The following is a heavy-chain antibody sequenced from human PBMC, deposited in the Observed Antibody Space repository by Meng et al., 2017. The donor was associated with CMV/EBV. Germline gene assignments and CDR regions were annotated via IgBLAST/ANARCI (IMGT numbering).Heavy chain of an antibody. Sequence: GGSLRLSCAASGFTFSSYGMHWVRQAPGKGLEWVADIWYDGSNKYYADSVKGRFTISRDNSKNTLYLQMNSLRAEDTAVYYCAKDSSSPPGAFDYWGQGTLVTVSS. J-gene: IGHJ4*02. CDR3: AKDSSSPPGAFDY. V-gene: IGHV3-33*06. CDR2: IWYDGSNK. CDR1: GFTFSSYG. D-gene: IGHD6-6*01.